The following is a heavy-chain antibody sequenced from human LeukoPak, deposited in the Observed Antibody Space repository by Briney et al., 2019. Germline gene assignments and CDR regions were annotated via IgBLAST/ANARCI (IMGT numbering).Heavy chain of an antibody. D-gene: IGHD7-27*01. J-gene: IGHJ4*02. CDR3: ANLGMGIDY. CDR2: IRYDGSNK. CDR1: GFTFSSHD. V-gene: IGHV3-30*02. Sequence: GGSLRLSCAASGFTFSSHDMHWVRQPPGKGLEWVAFIRYDGSNKHYADSVKGRFTISRDNSKNTLYLQMNSLRAEDTAVYLCANLGMGIDYWGQGTLVTVST.